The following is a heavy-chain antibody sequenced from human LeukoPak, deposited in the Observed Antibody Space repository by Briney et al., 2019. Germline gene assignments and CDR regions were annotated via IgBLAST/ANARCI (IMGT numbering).Heavy chain of an antibody. D-gene: IGHD3-16*02. Sequence: GASVKVSCKASGYTFTSYGISWVRQAPGQGLEWVGWVSVYNGNTNYAQKLQGRVTMTTDTSTSTAYMELRSLRSDDTAVYYCVDVVKDYVWGSYHEVFDYWGEGTLVTVSS. J-gene: IGHJ4*02. CDR3: VDVVKDYVWGSYHEVFDY. V-gene: IGHV1-18*01. CDR1: GYTFTSYG. CDR2: VSVYNGNT.